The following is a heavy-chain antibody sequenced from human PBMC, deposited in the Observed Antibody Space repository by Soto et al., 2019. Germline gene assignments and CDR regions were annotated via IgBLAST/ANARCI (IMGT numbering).Heavy chain of an antibody. CDR2: IWYDGSNK. D-gene: IGHD4-17*01. V-gene: IGHV3-33*01. J-gene: IGHJ3*02. Sequence: GGSLRLSCAASGFTFSSYGMHWVRQAPGKGLEWVAVIWYDGSNKYYADSVKGRFTISRDNSKNTLYLQMNSLRAEDTAVYYCARAGHDYGDYEGAFDIWGQGTMVTVSS. CDR3: ARAGHDYGDYEGAFDI. CDR1: GFTFSSYG.